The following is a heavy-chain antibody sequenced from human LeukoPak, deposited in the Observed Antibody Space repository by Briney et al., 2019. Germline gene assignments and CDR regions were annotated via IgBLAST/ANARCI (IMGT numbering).Heavy chain of an antibody. CDR3: AKERLHKYYYDSSGSYYFDY. D-gene: IGHD3-22*01. J-gene: IGHJ4*02. Sequence: GGSLRLSCAASGFIFSAYGMHWVRQAPGKGLEWVAVIWYDGGNKYYADSVKGRFTISRDNSKNTLYLQMNSLRAEDTAVYYCAKERLHKYYYDSSGSYYFDYWGQGTLVNVSS. V-gene: IGHV3-30*02. CDR1: GFIFSAYG. CDR2: IWYDGGNK.